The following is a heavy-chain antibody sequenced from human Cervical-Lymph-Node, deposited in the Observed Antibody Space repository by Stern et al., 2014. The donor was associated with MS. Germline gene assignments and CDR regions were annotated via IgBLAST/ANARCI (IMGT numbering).Heavy chain of an antibody. CDR2: HCYSGLT. CDR3: ARRGGQRLIHFDS. Sequence: QVQLQESGPGLVKPSETLSLTCVVSGDFVTNTNYWCWVRQSPGKGLGWIGEHCYSGLTSYTPSHRDGLLLSLDNPKTQLPLILASVTATDTAVYFCARRGGQRLIHFDSWGQGTLVTVSS. D-gene: IGHD6-25*01. V-gene: IGHV4/OR15-8*02. J-gene: IGHJ4*02. CDR1: GDFVTNTNY.